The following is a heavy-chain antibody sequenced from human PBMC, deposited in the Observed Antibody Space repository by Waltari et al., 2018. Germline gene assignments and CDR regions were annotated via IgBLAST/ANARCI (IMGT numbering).Heavy chain of an antibody. Sequence: HVQLQESGPGLVKPSETLSLTCTVPGDFLSDDHLTWIRQAPGKGLEWIAYLRNTGGTKCTPSLESRVTVSAVTSKKQFSLRLTSVTAADTAVYYCARLPTKYYDSLGWGFFDQWGQGILVTVSS. V-gene: IGHV4-59*08. CDR3: ARLPTKYYDSLGWGFFDQ. CDR2: LRNTGGT. CDR1: GDFLSDDH. D-gene: IGHD3-22*01. J-gene: IGHJ4*02.